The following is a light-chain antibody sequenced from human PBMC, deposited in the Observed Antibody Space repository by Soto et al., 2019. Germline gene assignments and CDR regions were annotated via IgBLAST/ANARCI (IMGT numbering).Light chain of an antibody. Sequence: DIQMTQSPSSLSASVGDRVTITCQASQDISNYLNWYQQKPGKAPKLLIYDASNLETGAPSRFSGSGSGTDFTFTISSLQPEDIATYYCQQYDNLPVFGPGTKVDIK. CDR1: QDISNY. V-gene: IGKV1-33*01. CDR2: DAS. J-gene: IGKJ3*01. CDR3: QQYDNLPV.